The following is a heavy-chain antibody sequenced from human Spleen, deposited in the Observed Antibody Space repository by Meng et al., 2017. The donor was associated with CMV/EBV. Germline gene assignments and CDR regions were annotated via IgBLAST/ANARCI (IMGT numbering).Heavy chain of an antibody. D-gene: IGHD6-13*01. CDR3: TREALSSSWDY. CDR2: IRSKAYGGTT. CDR1: GFTFSNYW. Sequence: GESLKISCAASGFTFSNYWMSWVRQAPGKGLEWVGFIRSKAYGGTTEYAASVKGRFTISRDDSKSIAYLQMNSLKTEDTAVYYCTREALSSSWDYWGQGTLVTVSS. J-gene: IGHJ4*02. V-gene: IGHV3-49*04.